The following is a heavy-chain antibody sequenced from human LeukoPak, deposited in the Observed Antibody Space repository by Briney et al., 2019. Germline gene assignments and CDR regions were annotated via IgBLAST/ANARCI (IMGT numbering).Heavy chain of an antibody. CDR3: ARLEDDFGDYETYFYYMDV. CDR2: IYYTGSS. V-gene: IGHV4-59*01. J-gene: IGHJ6*03. Sequence: PSETLSLTCTVSGGSIRSYYWTWIRQPPGKGLEWVAYIYYTGSSSSNPSLKSRVSISVDTSNNQFSLKLSSVTAADTAVYYCARLEDDFGDYETYFYYMDVWGKGTTVTVSS. D-gene: IGHD4-17*01. CDR1: GGSIRSYY.